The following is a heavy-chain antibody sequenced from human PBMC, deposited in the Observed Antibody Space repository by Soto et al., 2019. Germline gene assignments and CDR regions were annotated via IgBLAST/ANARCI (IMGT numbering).Heavy chain of an antibody. CDR2: IYSGETT. CDR3: TRDGRGLGRLSLFEY. V-gene: IGHV3-53*01. J-gene: IGHJ4*02. Sequence: EVQLVGSGGGWFNPGGSLRLSCAASGSNVNSDTMNWVRQTPGKGWEWVASIYSGETTYYADSVRGRFTISSDKSKNTLYFQLSSLRIEDTAVYYCTRDGRGLGRLSLFEYWGQGVLVTVSS. D-gene: IGHD2-21*02. CDR1: GSNVNSDT.